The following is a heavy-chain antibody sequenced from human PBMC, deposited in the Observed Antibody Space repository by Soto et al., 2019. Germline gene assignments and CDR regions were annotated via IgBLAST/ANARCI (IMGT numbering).Heavy chain of an antibody. V-gene: IGHV3-66*01. CDR1: GFTVSSKY. CDR3: ARDDVLCDGGRCSGLPLDV. CDR2: IQSGGPT. D-gene: IGHD2-15*01. J-gene: IGHJ6*03. Sequence: PGGSLRLSCAASGFTVSSKYMSWVRQAPGKGLEWVSLIQSGGPTYYADSVKGRFTISRDTSENTVHLQMDSLGAEDTAVYYCARDDVLCDGGRCSGLPLDVWGKGTTVTVSS.